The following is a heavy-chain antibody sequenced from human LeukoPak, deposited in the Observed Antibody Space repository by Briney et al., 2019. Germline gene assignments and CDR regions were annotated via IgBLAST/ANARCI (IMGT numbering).Heavy chain of an antibody. CDR1: GFTFDDYA. Sequence: GGSLRLSCAASGFTFDDYAMHWVRQAPGKGLEWVSLISGDGGSTYYADSVKGRFTISRDNSKNSLYLQMNSLRTEDTALYYCATQKSDHSSWYLTNYYGMDVWGQGTTVTVSS. J-gene: IGHJ6*02. CDR2: ISGDGGST. CDR3: ATQKSDHSSWYLTNYYGMDV. D-gene: IGHD6-13*01. V-gene: IGHV3-43*02.